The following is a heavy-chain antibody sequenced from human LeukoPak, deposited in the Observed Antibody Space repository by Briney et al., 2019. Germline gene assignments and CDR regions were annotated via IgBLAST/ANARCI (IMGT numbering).Heavy chain of an antibody. V-gene: IGHV4-39*07. CDR1: GGSIRSSLYH. D-gene: IGHD3-22*01. J-gene: IGHJ5*02. CDR3: ASLNMIVVVKAVEWFDP. Sequence: PSETLSLTCTVSGGSIRSSLYHWGWIRQPPGKNLEWLGSIYYTGSTHYNPSLKSRVTISVDKSKNQFSLKLSSVTAADTAVYYCASLNMIVVVKAVEWFDPWGQGTLVTVSS. CDR2: IYYTGST.